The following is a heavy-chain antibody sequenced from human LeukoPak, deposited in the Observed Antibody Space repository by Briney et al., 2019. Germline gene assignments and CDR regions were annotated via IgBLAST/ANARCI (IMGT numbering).Heavy chain of an antibody. CDR2: IKQGGSEK. D-gene: IGHD3-10*01. Sequence: PGGSLRLSCAASGFTFSSYGMSWVRQAPGKGLEWVADIKQGGSEKYYVDSVKGRFTISRDNAKNSLYLQRNSLRAEDTAVYYCASEYYGSGSYRMIGRYHYYMDVWGKGTTVTISS. J-gene: IGHJ6*03. V-gene: IGHV3-7*01. CDR3: ASEYYGSGSYRMIGRYHYYMDV. CDR1: GFTFSSYG.